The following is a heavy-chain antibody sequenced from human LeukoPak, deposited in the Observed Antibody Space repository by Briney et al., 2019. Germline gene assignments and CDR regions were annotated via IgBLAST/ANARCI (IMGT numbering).Heavy chain of an antibody. CDR1: GGSISSSSYY. J-gene: IGHJ3*02. Sequence: SETLSLTCTVSGGSISSSSYYWGWIRQPPGKGLEWIASIYDGGSTYYNPSLKSRLTISVDTSKNQFSLKLSSVTASDTAVYYCARPYHYDSGSRGTAFGIWGQGTMVTVSS. CDR2: IYDGGST. D-gene: IGHD3-10*01. CDR3: ARPYHYDSGSRGTAFGI. V-gene: IGHV4-39*01.